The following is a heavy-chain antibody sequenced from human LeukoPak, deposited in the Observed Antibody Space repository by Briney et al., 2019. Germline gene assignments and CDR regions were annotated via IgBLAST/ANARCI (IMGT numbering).Heavy chain of an antibody. CDR3: ARGGLLAYCGGDCYTFDY. CDR1: GFTFSSYW. CDR2: INSDGSST. D-gene: IGHD2-21*02. J-gene: IGHJ4*02. V-gene: IGHV3-74*01. Sequence: PGGSLRLSCAASGFTFSSYWMHWVRQAPGKGLVWVSRINSDGSSTSYADSVKGRFTTSRDNAKNTLYLQMNSLRAEDTAVYYCARGGLLAYCGGDCYTFDYWGQGTLVTVSS.